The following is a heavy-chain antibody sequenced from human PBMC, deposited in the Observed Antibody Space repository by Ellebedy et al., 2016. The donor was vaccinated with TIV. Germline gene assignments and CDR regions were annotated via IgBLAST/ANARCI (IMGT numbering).Heavy chain of an antibody. CDR1: GFTFSSYW. CDR3: ARVRAYSSGYVYYFDY. Sequence: GESLKISCAASGFTFSSYWMRWVRQAPGKGLEWVANIKQDGSEKYYVDSVKGRFTISRDNAKNSLYLQMNSLRAEDTAMYYCARVRAYSSGYVYYFDYWGQGTLVTVSS. V-gene: IGHV3-7*01. CDR2: IKQDGSEK. D-gene: IGHD5-18*01. J-gene: IGHJ4*02.